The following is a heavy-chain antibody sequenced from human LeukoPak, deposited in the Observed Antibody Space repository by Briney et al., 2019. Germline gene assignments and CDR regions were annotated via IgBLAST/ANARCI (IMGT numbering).Heavy chain of an antibody. CDR3: ARDDLGAGEYDY. J-gene: IGHJ4*02. CDR1: GYTFTGYY. CDR2: INPNSGVT. V-gene: IGHV1-2*06. D-gene: IGHD3-10*01. Sequence: ASVEVSCKASGYTFTGYYMHWVRQAPGQGLEWMGRINPNSGVTNYAQEFQGRVTMTRDTSISTAYMELSRLRSDDTAVYYCARDDLGAGEYDYWGQGTLVTVSS.